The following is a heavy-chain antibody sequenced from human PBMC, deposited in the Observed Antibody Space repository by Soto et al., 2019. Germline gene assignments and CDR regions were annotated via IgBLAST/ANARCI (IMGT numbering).Heavy chain of an antibody. CDR2: ISYDGSNK. J-gene: IGHJ6*02. CDR1: GFTFSSYG. CDR3: TKGSSPTRRYPGMDV. D-gene: IGHD6-13*01. Sequence: GGSLRLSCAASGFTFSSYGMHWVRQAPGKGLEWVAVISYDGSNKYYADSVKGRFTISRDNSKNTLYLQMNSLRAEDTAVYYCTKGSSPTRRYPGMDVGGQGTTDTV. V-gene: IGHV3-30*18.